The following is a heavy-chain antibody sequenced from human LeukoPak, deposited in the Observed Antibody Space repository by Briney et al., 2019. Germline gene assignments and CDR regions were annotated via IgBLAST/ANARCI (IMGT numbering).Heavy chain of an antibody. D-gene: IGHD3-22*01. V-gene: IGHV1-2*02. Sequence: ASVKVSCKASGYTFTGYYMHWVRQAPGQGLEWMGWINPNSGGTKYAQKFQGRVTMTRDTSISTAYMELSRLRSDDTAVYYCATTLNVYDSSGYYFLSWRAFDIWGQGTMVTVSS. CDR3: ATTLNVYDSSGYYFLSWRAFDI. CDR2: INPNSGGT. CDR1: GYTFTGYY. J-gene: IGHJ3*02.